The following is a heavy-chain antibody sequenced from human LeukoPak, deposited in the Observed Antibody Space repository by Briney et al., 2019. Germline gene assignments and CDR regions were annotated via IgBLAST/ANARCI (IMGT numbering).Heavy chain of an antibody. V-gene: IGHV3-21*04. CDR3: AKGAYDYVWGSYRYGSQGSYFDY. Sequence: GGSLRLSCAASGFTFSSYSMNWARKPPGKGLEWVSSISSSSSNIYYADSVKGRFTISRDNSKNTLYLQMNSLRAEDTAVYYCAKGAYDYVWGSYRYGSQGSYFDYWGQGTLVTVSS. CDR1: GFTFSSYS. J-gene: IGHJ4*02. D-gene: IGHD3-16*02. CDR2: ISSSSSNI.